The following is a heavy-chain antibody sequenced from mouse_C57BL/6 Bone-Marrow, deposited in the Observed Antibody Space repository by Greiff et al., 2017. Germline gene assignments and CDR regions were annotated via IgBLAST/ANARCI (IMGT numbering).Heavy chain of an antibody. Sequence: EVKVEESGGGLVKPGGSLKLSCAASGFTFSSYTMSWVRQTPETRLQWVAAISGGGGNTYYPHRVKGRFTISRDNAKNLLYLQLCSLRSEDTAGXYGARQVTKVLATKYFDVWGTGTTVTVSS. D-gene: IGHD1-1*01. CDR1: GFTFSSYT. CDR2: ISGGGGNT. V-gene: IGHV5-9*04. CDR3: ARQVTKVLATKYFDV. J-gene: IGHJ1*03.